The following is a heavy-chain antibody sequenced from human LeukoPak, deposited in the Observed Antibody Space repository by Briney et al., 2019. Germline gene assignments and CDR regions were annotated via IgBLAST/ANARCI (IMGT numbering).Heavy chain of an antibody. J-gene: IGHJ4*02. CDR2: ISSSGSSI. Sequence: PGGSLRLSCAASGFTFSSYWMNWVRQAPGNGLEWVSYISSSGSSINYADSVKGRFTISRDNAKNSLFLQMNSLRAEDTGLYYCARNRYSSGQGFFDYWGQGTLVTVSS. V-gene: IGHV3-48*04. D-gene: IGHD6-19*01. CDR1: GFTFSSYW. CDR3: ARNRYSSGQGFFDY.